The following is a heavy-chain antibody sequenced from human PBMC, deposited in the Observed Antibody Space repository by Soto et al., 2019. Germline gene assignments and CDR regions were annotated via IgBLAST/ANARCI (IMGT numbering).Heavy chain of an antibody. CDR3: ARDDPYYYGSGSYTLFVY. D-gene: IGHD3-10*01. Sequence: SETLSLTCTVSGGSISSGDYYWSWIRQPPGKGLEWIGYIYYSGSTYYNPSLKSRVTISVDTSKNQFSLKLSSVTAADTAVYYCARDDPYYYGSGSYTLFVYWCQGTLVTVSS. J-gene: IGHJ4*02. CDR2: IYYSGST. V-gene: IGHV4-30-4*01. CDR1: GGSISSGDYY.